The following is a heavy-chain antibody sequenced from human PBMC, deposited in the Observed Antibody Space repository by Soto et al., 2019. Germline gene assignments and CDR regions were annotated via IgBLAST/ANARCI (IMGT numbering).Heavy chain of an antibody. Sequence: SETLSLTCTVSGGSISSSSYYWGWIRQPPGKGLEWIGTISYSGNTYHNPSLKSRVTISVDTSKNQFSLKLSSVTAADTAVYYCARERPDGSRLDPWGQGTLVTVSS. CDR3: ARERPDGSRLDP. CDR2: ISYSGNT. V-gene: IGHV4-39*07. J-gene: IGHJ5*02. D-gene: IGHD6-13*01. CDR1: GGSISSSSYY.